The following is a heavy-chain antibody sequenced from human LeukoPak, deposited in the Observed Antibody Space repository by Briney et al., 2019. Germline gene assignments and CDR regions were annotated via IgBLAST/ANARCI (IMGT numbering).Heavy chain of an antibody. CDR2: MRGDGIST. CDR3: ASSDWFDP. D-gene: IGHD6-19*01. J-gene: IGHJ5*02. CDR1: VFTFGGYW. V-gene: IGHV3-74*01. Sequence: GGSLRLSCAASVFTFGGYWMHCGRGSPGKGGVGFSRMRGDGISTSYADSGTGRLTISSDNAKNTLYLQINSLRADDTAVYYCASSDWFDPWRQGTLVTVSS.